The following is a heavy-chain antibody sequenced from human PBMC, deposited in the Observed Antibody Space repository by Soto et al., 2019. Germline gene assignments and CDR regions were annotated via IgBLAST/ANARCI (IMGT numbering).Heavy chain of an antibody. CDR2: MYYSGTT. J-gene: IGHJ4*02. D-gene: IGHD4-17*01. V-gene: IGHV4-59*01. Sequence: PSETLSLTCTISGGSMSRYSCHWLRQPPGKGLEWIEYMYYSGTTDYNPSLKSRVSMSLDSSTNQFSLRLSSVTAADTAVYFCARGPTITTDFWGRGILVTVSS. CDR3: ARGPTITTDF. CDR1: GGSMSRYS.